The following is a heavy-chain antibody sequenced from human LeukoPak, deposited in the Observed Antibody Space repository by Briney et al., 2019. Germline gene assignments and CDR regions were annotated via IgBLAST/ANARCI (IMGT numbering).Heavy chain of an antibody. D-gene: IGHD2-21*01. CDR3: ARDIVNGPFVISLES. V-gene: IGHV3-48*03. CDR2: ISSGGNTQ. J-gene: IGHJ4*02. CDR1: GFSLSSYE. Sequence: GGSLRLSCAASGFSLSSYEMNWIRQVPGKGLEWVSHISSGGNTQYYADSVRGRFTMSRDDAKNSLDLQMDILRMDDAGVYYCARDIVNGPFVISLESWGQGARVTVSS.